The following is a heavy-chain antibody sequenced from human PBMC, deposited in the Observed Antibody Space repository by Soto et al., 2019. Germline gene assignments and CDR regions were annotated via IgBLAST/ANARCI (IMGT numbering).Heavy chain of an antibody. V-gene: IGHV3-48*01. J-gene: IGHJ6*02. Sequence: EVQLVESGGGLVQPGGSLRLSCAASGFTFSSYSMNWVRQAPGKGLEWVSYISSSSSTIYYADSVKGRFTISRDNAKNSLYLQMNRLRAEDTAVYYFARDWHYYYYYGMDVWGQGTTVTVSS. CDR3: ARDWHYYYYYGMDV. CDR2: ISSSSSTI. CDR1: GFTFSSYS.